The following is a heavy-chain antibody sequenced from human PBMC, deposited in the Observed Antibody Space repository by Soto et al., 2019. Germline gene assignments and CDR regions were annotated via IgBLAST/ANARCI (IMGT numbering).Heavy chain of an antibody. V-gene: IGHV4-34*01. D-gene: IGHD2-8*02. J-gene: IGHJ4*02. CDR1: GGSFSGYD. CDR2: INHSGST. CDR3: ARDEITGLFDY. Sequence: SETLSLTCAVDGGSFSGYDWTWIRQPPGTGLEWIGEINHSGSTNYNPSLKSRVTISVDTSKNQFSLKLTSVTAADTAVYYCARDEITGLFDYWGQGTLVTVSS.